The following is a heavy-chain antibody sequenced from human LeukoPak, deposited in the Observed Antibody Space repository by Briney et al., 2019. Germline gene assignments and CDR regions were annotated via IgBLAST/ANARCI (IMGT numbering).Heavy chain of an antibody. J-gene: IGHJ4*02. CDR1: GGSISSSNCY. V-gene: IGHV4-39*01. D-gene: IGHD5-12*01. CDR2: IYYSGST. Sequence: SETLSLTCTVSGGSISSSNCYWGWIRQPPGKGLEWIGSIYYSGSTYYNPSLKSRVTISVDTSKNQFSLKLSSVTAADTAVYYCARRRIVATIDYWGQGTLVTVSS. CDR3: ARRRIVATIDY.